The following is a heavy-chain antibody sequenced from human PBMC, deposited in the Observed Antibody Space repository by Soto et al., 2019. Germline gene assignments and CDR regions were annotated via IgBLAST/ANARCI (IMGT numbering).Heavy chain of an antibody. CDR1: GFTFSSYW. CDR3: ARAAAGGGGAFDI. V-gene: IGHV3-7*03. Sequence: GGSLRLSCAASGFTFSSYWMSWVRQAPGKGLEWVANIKQDGSEKYYVDSVKGRFTISRDNAKNSLYLQMNSLRAEDAAVYYCARAAAGGGGAFDIWGQGTMVTVSS. D-gene: IGHD1-26*01. J-gene: IGHJ3*02. CDR2: IKQDGSEK.